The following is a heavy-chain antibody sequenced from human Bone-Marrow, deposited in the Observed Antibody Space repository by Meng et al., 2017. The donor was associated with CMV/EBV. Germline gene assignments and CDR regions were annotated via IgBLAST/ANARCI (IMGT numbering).Heavy chain of an antibody. CDR1: GFTFSSYW. CDR3: ARLNSGYSYEFDY. D-gene: IGHD5-18*01. V-gene: IGHV3-7*01. J-gene: IGHJ4*02. Sequence: GESLKISCAASGFTFSSYWMCWVRQAPGKGLEWVANIKQDGSEKCYVDSVKGRFTISRDNAKNSLYLQMNSLRAEDTAVYYCARLNSGYSYEFDYWGQGTLVTVSS. CDR2: IKQDGSEK.